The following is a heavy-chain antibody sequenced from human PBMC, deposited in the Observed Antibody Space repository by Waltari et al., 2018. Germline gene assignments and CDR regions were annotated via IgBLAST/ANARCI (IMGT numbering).Heavy chain of an antibody. CDR2: ISYDGYNK. J-gene: IGHJ4*02. V-gene: IGHV3-30*03. CDR3: ARDRWLQSRGYFDY. Sequence: QVQLVESGGGVVEPGRSLRLTCAASGFIFRDHGMHWVRQAPGKGLEWVASISYDGYNKYYGDSVKGRFTISRDNSAKTLHLQRSSLTTEDTAVYYCARDRWLQSRGYFDYWGQETQVTVSS. CDR1: GFIFRDHG. D-gene: IGHD3-9*01.